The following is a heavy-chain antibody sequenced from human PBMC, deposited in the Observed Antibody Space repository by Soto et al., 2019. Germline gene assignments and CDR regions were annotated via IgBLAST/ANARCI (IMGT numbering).Heavy chain of an antibody. CDR3: ARGWRFDP. CDR1: GGSFSGYQ. CDR2: INHSGTT. J-gene: IGHJ5*02. D-gene: IGHD1-1*01. Sequence: SETLSVTCGVYGGSFSGYQWNWIRQSPGQGLEWIGEINHSGTTKYNPSLESRINLSVDTSKKQFSLKMFSVTAADTAIYYCARGWRFDPWGQGTQVTVSS. V-gene: IGHV4-34*01.